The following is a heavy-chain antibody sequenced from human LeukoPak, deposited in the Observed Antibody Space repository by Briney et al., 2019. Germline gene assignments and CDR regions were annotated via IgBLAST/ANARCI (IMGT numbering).Heavy chain of an antibody. CDR2: ISGSGGST. D-gene: IGHD4-23*01. Sequence: PGGSLRLSCAASGFTFSSYAMSWVRQAPGKGLEWVSGISGSGGSTYYANPVKGRFTISRDNSKNSLYQQMNSLRAEDTAVYYWANLGYGGNAFDIWGQGTMVTVSS. CDR3: ANLGYGGNAFDI. CDR1: GFTFSSYA. J-gene: IGHJ3*02. V-gene: IGHV3-23*01.